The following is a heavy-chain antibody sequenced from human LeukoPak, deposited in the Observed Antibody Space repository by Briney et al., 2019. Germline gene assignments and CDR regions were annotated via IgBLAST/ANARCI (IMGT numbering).Heavy chain of an antibody. V-gene: IGHV3-74*01. J-gene: IGHJ4*02. CDR1: GVTFSNYV. CDR3: ARGRGYGGIDY. CDR2: LHSDGSRT. Sequence: GGSLRLSCAASGVTFSNYVMSWVRQAPGKGLEWVSRLHSDGSRTNYADSVKGRFTISRDNAKNTLYLQMNSLRVEDTAMYYCARGRGYGGIDYWGQGTLVTVSS. D-gene: IGHD5-18*01.